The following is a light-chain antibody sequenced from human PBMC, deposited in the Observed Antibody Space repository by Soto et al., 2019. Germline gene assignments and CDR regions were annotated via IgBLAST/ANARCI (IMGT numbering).Light chain of an antibody. J-gene: IGLJ1*01. CDR1: SSDVGGYTS. CDR3: SSYAGSYAYV. CDR2: AVT. Sequence: QSALTQPRSVSGSPGQSVTISCTGTSSDVGGYTSVSWYQQHPGKAPKVMIYAVTKRPSGVPDRFSGSKSGNTASLTISGLQAEDEADYYCSSYAGSYAYVFGTGTKLTVL. V-gene: IGLV2-11*01.